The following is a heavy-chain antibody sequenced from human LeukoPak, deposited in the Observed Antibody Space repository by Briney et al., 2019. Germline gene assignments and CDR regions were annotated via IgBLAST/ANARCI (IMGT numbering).Heavy chain of an antibody. CDR3: ARDELCGGNAYRCGVSEY. Sequence: GASVTVSCKASGYTFSDYGISWVRQAPGQGLEWMGWISSYNENTNYAQKLQDRVTVTTDTSTSTVYMELRSLSSDDTAVYYCARDELCGGNAYRCGVSEYWGQGTLVTVSS. J-gene: IGHJ4*02. CDR1: GYTFSDYG. CDR2: ISSYNENT. V-gene: IGHV1-18*01. D-gene: IGHD4-23*01.